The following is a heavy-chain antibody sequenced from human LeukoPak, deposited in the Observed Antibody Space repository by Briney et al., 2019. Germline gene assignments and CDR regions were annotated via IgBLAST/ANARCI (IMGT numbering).Heavy chain of an antibody. Sequence: PSETVSLTCTVSGGSIRGYYWSWVRQPAGKGLEYIGRIYTCRSANYNPSLKSRVTMSLDMSQNQFSLKLTSVTAADTAVYYCARYRDYGGVGYFDFWGQGTLVTVSS. D-gene: IGHD4-23*01. J-gene: IGHJ4*02. CDR1: GGSIRGYY. V-gene: IGHV4-4*07. CDR3: ARYRDYGGVGYFDF. CDR2: IYTCRSA.